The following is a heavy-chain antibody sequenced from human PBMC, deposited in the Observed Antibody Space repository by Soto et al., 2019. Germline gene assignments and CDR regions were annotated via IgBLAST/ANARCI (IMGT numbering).Heavy chain of an antibody. D-gene: IGHD3-10*01. J-gene: IGHJ5*02. CDR2: IGSSSNSI. V-gene: IGHV3-21*01. CDR1: GFTFSSYS. CDR3: ARVSEPLGGLQRFGEPMRSSNWFDP. Sequence: EVQLVESGGGLVKPGGSLRLSCAASGFTFSSYSMNWVRQAPGKGLEWVSSIGSSSNSIYYADSVRGRFTISRDNAKNSLYLQMNSLRAEDTAVYYCARVSEPLGGLQRFGEPMRSSNWFDPWGQGTLVTVSS.